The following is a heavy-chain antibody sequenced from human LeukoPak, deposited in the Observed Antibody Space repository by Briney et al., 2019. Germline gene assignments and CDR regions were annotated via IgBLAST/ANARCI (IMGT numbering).Heavy chain of an antibody. J-gene: IGHJ6*02. V-gene: IGHV4-30-4*01. CDR1: GGSISSGDYY. Sequence: PSQTLSLTCTVSGGSISSGDYYWSWIRQPPGKGLEWIGYIYYSGSTYYNPSLKSRVTISVDTSKNQFSLKLSSVTAADTAVYYCARVDYYGSGSYYKAKEPQVIRYYYYGMDVWGQGTTVTVSS. CDR2: IYYSGST. D-gene: IGHD3-10*01. CDR3: ARVDYYGSGSYYKAKEPQVIRYYYYGMDV.